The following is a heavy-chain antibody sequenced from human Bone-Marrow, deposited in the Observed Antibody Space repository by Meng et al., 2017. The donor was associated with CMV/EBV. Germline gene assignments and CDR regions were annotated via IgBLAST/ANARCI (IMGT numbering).Heavy chain of an antibody. D-gene: IGHD2-2*01. V-gene: IGHV1-8*01. Sequence: ASVKVSCKASGYTFTSYDINWVRQATGQGLELMGWMNPNCGNTGYARKFQGRVTMTRNTSISTAYMALRNLRSEDTALYYCVWYIVVVPPNGMDVWGQGTTVTASS. CDR2: MNPNCGNT. J-gene: IGHJ6*02. CDR3: VWYIVVVPPNGMDV. CDR1: GYTFTSYD.